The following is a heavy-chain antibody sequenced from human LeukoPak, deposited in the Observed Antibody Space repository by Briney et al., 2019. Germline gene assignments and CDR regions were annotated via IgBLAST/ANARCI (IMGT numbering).Heavy chain of an antibody. Sequence: SETLSLTCTVSGGSISSYYWSWIRQPPGKGLEWIGYIYYSGSTNYNPSLKSRVTISVDTSKNQFSLKLSSVTAADTAKYFCARDNSIFISAYFDYWGQGIPVTISS. J-gene: IGHJ4*02. CDR1: GGSISSYY. CDR2: IYYSGST. D-gene: IGHD3-3*02. V-gene: IGHV4-59*12. CDR3: ARDNSIFISAYFDY.